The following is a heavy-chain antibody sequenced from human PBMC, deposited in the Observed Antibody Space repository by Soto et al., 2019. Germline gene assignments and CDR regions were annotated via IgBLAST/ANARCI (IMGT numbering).Heavy chain of an antibody. CDR3: AREAHSRYYFDY. V-gene: IGHV1-46*01. Sequence: WASVKVSCKASGYTFTSYYMHWVRQAPGQGLQWMRIINPSGGSTSYAQKFQGRVTMTRDTSTTTVYMELSSLRSEDTAVYYCAREAHSRYYFDYWGQGTLVTVSS. J-gene: IGHJ4*02. CDR2: INPSGGST. CDR1: GYTFTSYY.